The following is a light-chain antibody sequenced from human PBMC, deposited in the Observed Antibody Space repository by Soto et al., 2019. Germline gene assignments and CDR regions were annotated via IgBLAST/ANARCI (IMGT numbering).Light chain of an antibody. V-gene: IGLV2-14*03. J-gene: IGLJ3*02. Sequence: QSALTQPASLSGSPGQSITISCTGTSSDIGSYNYVSWYQQHPGKAPKLMIFDVSYRPSGISDRFSGSKSGNTASLTISGLQPEDEADYYCSSYGASSTLFGGGTKVTVX. CDR3: SSYGASSTL. CDR2: DVS. CDR1: SSDIGSYNY.